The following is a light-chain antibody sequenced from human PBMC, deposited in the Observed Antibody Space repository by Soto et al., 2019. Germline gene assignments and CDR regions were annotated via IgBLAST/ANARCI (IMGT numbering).Light chain of an antibody. Sequence: DVQMTQSPSTLSASVGDGVTITCRAIQSISRWLAWYQQKPGRAPNLLIYDASSLQSGVPSRFSGSGSGTEFTLTISSLQPDDSATYYCQQYESYSWTFGQGTKVDIK. CDR1: QSISRW. CDR3: QQYESYSWT. CDR2: DAS. V-gene: IGKV1-5*01. J-gene: IGKJ1*01.